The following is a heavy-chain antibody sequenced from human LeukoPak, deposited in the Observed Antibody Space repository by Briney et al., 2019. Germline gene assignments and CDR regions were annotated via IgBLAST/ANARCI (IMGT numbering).Heavy chain of an antibody. CDR3: ARGAYYYGSGSYPSGDY. CDR2: INHSGST. Sequence: RPSETLSLTCAVYGGSFSGYYWSWIRQPPGKGLEWIGEINHSGSTNYNPSLKSRVTISVDTSKNQFSLKLSSVTAADTAVYYCARGAYYYGSGSYPSGDYWGQGTLVTVSS. J-gene: IGHJ4*02. V-gene: IGHV4-34*01. D-gene: IGHD3-10*01. CDR1: GGSFSGYY.